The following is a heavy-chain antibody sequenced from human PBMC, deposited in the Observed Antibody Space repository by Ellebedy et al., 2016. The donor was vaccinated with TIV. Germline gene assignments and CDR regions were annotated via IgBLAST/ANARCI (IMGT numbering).Heavy chain of an antibody. CDR1: GGSISSSSYY. V-gene: IGHV4-39*07. J-gene: IGHJ4*02. CDR3: ARKRITMVRGVIVSPNYFDY. D-gene: IGHD3-10*01. Sequence: SETLSLTXTVSGGSISSSSYYWGWIRQPPGKGLEWIGSIYYSGSTYYNPSLKSRVTISVDTSKNQFSLKLSSVTAADTAVYYCARKRITMVRGVIVSPNYFDYWGQGTLVTVSS. CDR2: IYYSGST.